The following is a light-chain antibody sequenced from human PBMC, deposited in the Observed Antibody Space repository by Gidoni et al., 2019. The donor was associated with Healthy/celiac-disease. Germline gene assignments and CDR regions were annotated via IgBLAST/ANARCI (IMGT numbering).Light chain of an antibody. V-gene: IGKV3-20*01. CDR1: QSVSSSY. CDR3: QQYGSSPPG. J-gene: IGKJ2*03. CDR2: GAS. Sequence: EIVLTQSPGTLSLSPGERATLSCRASQSVSSSYLAWYQQKPGQAPRLLIYGASSRATGIPDRFSGSGSGTDFTLTIRRLEPEDFAVYYCQQYGSSPPGFGQGTKLEIK.